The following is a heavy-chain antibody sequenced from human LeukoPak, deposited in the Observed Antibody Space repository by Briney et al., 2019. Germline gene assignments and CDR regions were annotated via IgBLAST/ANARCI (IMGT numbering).Heavy chain of an antibody. V-gene: IGHV1-18*01. CDR3: ARVKPHRLLWFGGGWFDP. Sequence: ASVKVSCKASGYIFSNFGITWVRQAPGQGLEWMGWISTYNGNTRYAQNLQGRVTMTTDTSTSTAYMELRSLRSDDTAVYFCARVKPHRLLWFGGGWFDPWGQGTLVTVSS. D-gene: IGHD3-10*01. J-gene: IGHJ5*02. CDR1: GYIFSNFG. CDR2: ISTYNGNT.